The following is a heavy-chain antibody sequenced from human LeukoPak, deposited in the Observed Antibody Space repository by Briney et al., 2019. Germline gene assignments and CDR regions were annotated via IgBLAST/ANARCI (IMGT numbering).Heavy chain of an antibody. D-gene: IGHD3-16*01. Sequence: GRSLRPSCATSGFTFSSSGISSASPPAGKWLEWVSSISSSSSYIYYADSVKGRFRISRDNAKNSLYLQMNSLRAEDTAVYYCARETFGGLEPWGQGTLVTVSS. V-gene: IGHV3-21*01. CDR1: GFTFSSSG. CDR3: ARETFGGLEP. J-gene: IGHJ5*02. CDR2: ISSSSSYI.